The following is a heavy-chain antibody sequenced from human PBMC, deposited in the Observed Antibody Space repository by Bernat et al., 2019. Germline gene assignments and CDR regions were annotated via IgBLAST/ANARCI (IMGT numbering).Heavy chain of an antibody. J-gene: IGHJ4*02. CDR2: IYYSGST. V-gene: IGHV4-31*03. Sequence: QVQLQESGPGLVKPSQTLSLTCSVSGGSISSGGYYWSWIRQHPGKGLEWIGYIYYSGSTYYNPSLKSRVTISVDTSKNQFSLKLSSVTAADTAVYYCARDRNYYDSSGYLDDWGQGTLVTVSS. D-gene: IGHD3-22*01. CDR1: GGSISSGGYY. CDR3: ARDRNYYDSSGYLDD.